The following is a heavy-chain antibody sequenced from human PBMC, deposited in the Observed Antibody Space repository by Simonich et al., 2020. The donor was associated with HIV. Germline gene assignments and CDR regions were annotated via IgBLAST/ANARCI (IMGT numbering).Heavy chain of an antibody. CDR3: ARRDRELILYFDY. V-gene: IGHV4-34*01. Sequence: QVQLQQWGAGLLKPSETLSLTCAVYGGSFSGYYWSWIRQPPVKGLEWIGEINHSGSTTYKSSLNSRATISVDKSKNQFSLKLSSVTAADTAIYYCARRDRELILYFDYWGQGNLVTVSS. CDR2: INHSGST. J-gene: IGHJ4*02. D-gene: IGHD3-3*01. CDR1: GGSFSGYY.